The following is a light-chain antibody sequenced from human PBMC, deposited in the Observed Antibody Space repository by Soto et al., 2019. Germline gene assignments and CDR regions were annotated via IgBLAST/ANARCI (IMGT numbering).Light chain of an antibody. CDR1: SSDVGGYNY. CDR2: DVT. J-gene: IGLJ1*01. Sequence: QSVLTQPRSVSGSPGQSVAISCAGTSSDVGGYNYVSWYQQHPGKAPKLMIYDVTKRPSGVPDRFSGSKSGNTASLTISGLXAEDEADYYCNSYAGSYTLYVFGTGTKVTVL. CDR3: NSYAGSYTLYV. V-gene: IGLV2-11*01.